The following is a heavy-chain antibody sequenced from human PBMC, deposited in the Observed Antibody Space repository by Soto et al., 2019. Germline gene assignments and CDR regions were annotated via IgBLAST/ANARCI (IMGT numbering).Heavy chain of an antibody. J-gene: IGHJ4*02. V-gene: IGHV1-46*01. CDR3: ARERGDGDIVVVPAALGY. CDR1: GYTFTSYY. D-gene: IGHD2-2*01. CDR2: INPSGGST. Sequence: ASVKVSCKASGYTFTSYYMHCVRQAPGQGLEWMGIINPSGGSTSYAQKFQGRVTMTRDTSTSTVYMELSSLRSEDTAVYYCARERGDGDIVVVPAALGYWGQGTLVTVSS.